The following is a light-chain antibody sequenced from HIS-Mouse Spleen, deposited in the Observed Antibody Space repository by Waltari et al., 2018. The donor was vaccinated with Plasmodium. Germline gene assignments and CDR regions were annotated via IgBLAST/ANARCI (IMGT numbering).Light chain of an antibody. CDR3: CSYAGSYTWV. CDR1: SSDVGGYNY. Sequence: QSALTQPRSVSGSPGQSVTISCTGTSSDVGGYNYVSWYQQHPGKAPKLMIYDGSKRPSGVPVRFAGSKSGNTASLTTSGLQAEDEADYYCCSYAGSYTWVFGGGTKLTVL. CDR2: DGS. V-gene: IGLV2-11*01. J-gene: IGLJ3*02.